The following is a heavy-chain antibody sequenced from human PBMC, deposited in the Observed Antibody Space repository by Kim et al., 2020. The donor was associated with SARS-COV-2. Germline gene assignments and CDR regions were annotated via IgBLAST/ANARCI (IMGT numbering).Heavy chain of an antibody. D-gene: IGHD3-3*01. V-gene: IGHV3-23*01. CDR2: ISGTGGNT. Sequence: GGSLRLSCAASGLTFSSNAMTWVRQAPGKGLEWVSGISGTGGNTYYADSVKGRFTISRDNSKNTLYLQMISLRAEDTAVYYCAKGGTIFGVVRCFDPRGQGTLVTVSS. CDR1: GLTFSSNA. CDR3: AKGGTIFGVVRCFDP. J-gene: IGHJ5*02.